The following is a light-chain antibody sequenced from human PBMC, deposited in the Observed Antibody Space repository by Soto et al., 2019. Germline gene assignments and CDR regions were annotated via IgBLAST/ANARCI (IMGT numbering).Light chain of an antibody. CDR2: DAS. Sequence: QMTQSPSSLSASVGDRVTITCQASQGIRNYLNWLQQKRGKAPKILIYDASNLQTGVPSRFTGNGSGTDFSFTISSLQPADVATYYCQQSNNHPLTFGAGPKVDIK. CDR3: QQSNNHPLT. CDR1: QGIRNY. V-gene: IGKV1-33*01. J-gene: IGKJ4*01.